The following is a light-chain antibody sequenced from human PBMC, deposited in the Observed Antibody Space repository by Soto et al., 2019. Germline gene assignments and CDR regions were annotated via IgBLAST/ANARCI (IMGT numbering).Light chain of an antibody. Sequence: IQLTQSPSSLSASVGDRVTITCRASQGISSYLAWYQQKPGKPPKLLIYAASTLQSGVSSRFSGSGSGTDFTLTISSLQPEDFATYYCQQLHTYPRFGQGTRLEIK. CDR2: AAS. CDR1: QGISSY. V-gene: IGKV1-9*01. J-gene: IGKJ5*01. CDR3: QQLHTYPR.